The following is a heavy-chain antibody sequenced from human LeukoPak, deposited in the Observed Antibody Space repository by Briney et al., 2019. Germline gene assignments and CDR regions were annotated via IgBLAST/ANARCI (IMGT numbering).Heavy chain of an antibody. CDR2: FDPEDGET. V-gene: IGHV1-24*01. D-gene: IGHD3-16*02. Sequence: ASVKVSCKVSGYTLTELSMHWVRQAPGKGLEWMGGFDPEDGETIYAQKFQGRVAMTEDTSTDTAYMELSSLRSEDTAVYYCATYIGYQVLFDYWGQGTLVTVSS. CDR1: GYTLTELS. CDR3: ATYIGYQVLFDY. J-gene: IGHJ4*02.